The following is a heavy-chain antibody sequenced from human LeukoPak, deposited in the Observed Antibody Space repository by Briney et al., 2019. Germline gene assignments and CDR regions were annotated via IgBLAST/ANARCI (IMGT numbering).Heavy chain of an antibody. J-gene: IGHJ6*03. V-gene: IGHV1-46*01. CDR2: INPSGGST. CDR1: GYTFTSYY. Sequence: ASVKVSCKASGYTFTSYYMHWVRQAPGQGLEWMGIINPSGGSTSYAQKFQGRVTMTRDMSTSTVYMELSSLRSEDTALYYCARSLHRYYYMDVWGKGTTVTVSS. CDR3: ARSLHRYYYMDV.